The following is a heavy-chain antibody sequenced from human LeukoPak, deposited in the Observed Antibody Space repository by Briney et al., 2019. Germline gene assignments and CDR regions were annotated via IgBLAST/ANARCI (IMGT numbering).Heavy chain of an antibody. CDR3: ARAQGYQLLSALADYGMDV. V-gene: IGHV4-31*03. D-gene: IGHD2-2*01. J-gene: IGHJ6*02. Sequence: SETLSLTCTVSGGSISSGGYYWSRIRQLPGKGLEWIGYIYYSGSTYYNPSLKSRVTISVDTSKNQFSLKLSSVTAADTAVYYCARAQGYQLLSALADYGMDVWGQGTTVTVSS. CDR2: IYYSGST. CDR1: GGSISSGGYY.